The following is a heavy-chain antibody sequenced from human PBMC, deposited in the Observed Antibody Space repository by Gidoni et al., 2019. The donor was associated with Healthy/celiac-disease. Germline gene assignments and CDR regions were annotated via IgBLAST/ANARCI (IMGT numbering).Heavy chain of an antibody. V-gene: IGHV4-31*03. Sequence: QVQLQESGPGLVKPSQTLSLTCTVSGSSMSSGGYDWSWIRQHPGKGLEWIGYIYYNGSTYYNPSLKSRVTIAVATSKNQFSLKLSSVPAADTAVYYCARGIVVPAASFDYWGQGTLVTVSS. CDR2: IYYNGST. J-gene: IGHJ4*02. D-gene: IGHD2-2*01. CDR3: ARGIVVPAASFDY. CDR1: GSSMSSGGYD.